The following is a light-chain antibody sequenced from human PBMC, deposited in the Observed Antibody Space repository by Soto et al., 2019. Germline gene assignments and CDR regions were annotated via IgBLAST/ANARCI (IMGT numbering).Light chain of an antibody. CDR1: QSLVHSDGNTY. Sequence: DVVMTQSPLSLPVTLGQPASISCRSSQSLVHSDGNTYLNWFHQRPGQSPRRLIYKVSNRDSGVPDRFSCSGSDTDFTLKISGVEAEDVGFYYCMQGTHWPPYTFGQGTKVDIK. V-gene: IGKV2-30*02. CDR3: MQGTHWPPYT. CDR2: KVS. J-gene: IGKJ2*01.